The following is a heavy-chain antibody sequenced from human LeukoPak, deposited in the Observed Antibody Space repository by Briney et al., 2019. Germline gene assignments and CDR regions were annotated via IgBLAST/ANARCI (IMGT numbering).Heavy chain of an antibody. CDR3: ARDLAAAGTGGLDY. Sequence: KSSETLSLTCTVSGGSISSYYWSWIRQPPGKGLEWIGYIYYSGSTNYNPSLKSRVTISVDTPKNQFSLKLSSVSAADTAVYYCARDLAAAGTGGLDYWGQGTLVTVSS. J-gene: IGHJ4*02. V-gene: IGHV4-59*01. CDR1: GGSISSYY. CDR2: IYYSGST. D-gene: IGHD6-13*01.